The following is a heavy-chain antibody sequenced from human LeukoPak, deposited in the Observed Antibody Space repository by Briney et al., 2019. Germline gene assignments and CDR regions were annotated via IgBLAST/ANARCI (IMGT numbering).Heavy chain of an antibody. V-gene: IGHV1-46*01. CDR3: ARGGYSSGLNWFDP. CDR1: GYTFTSYA. CDR2: INPSGGTT. D-gene: IGHD6-19*01. Sequence: ASVKVSCKASGYTFTSYAMYWVRQAPGQGLEWMGIINPSGGTTTYAQRFQGRVTMTRDTSTSTFYMELSSLRSEDTAVYYCARGGYSSGLNWFDPWGQGTLVTVSS. J-gene: IGHJ5*02.